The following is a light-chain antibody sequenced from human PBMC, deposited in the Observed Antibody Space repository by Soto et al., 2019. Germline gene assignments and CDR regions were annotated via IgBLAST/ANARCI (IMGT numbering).Light chain of an antibody. CDR3: SSYTSSSTRV. J-gene: IGLJ2*01. CDR2: DAS. Sequence: QSALTQPASVSGSPGQSITISCTGTSSDVGGYNYVSWYQQHPGKAPKLMIYDASNRPSGVPNRFSGSKSGNTASLTISGLQAEDEADYYCSSYTSSSTRVFGGGTKLTVL. V-gene: IGLV2-14*01. CDR1: SSDVGGYNY.